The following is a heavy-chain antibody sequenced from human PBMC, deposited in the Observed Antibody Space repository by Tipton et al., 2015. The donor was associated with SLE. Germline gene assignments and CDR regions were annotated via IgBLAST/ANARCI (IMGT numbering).Heavy chain of an antibody. J-gene: IGHJ4*02. Sequence: GSLRLSCTASGFTFSNYWMTWVRQTPGKGLEWVANIKQDGSDKYYVDSVKGRFTISRDNAKNSLYLQMNSLRAEDSALYYCASQHFDWHWIHRYWGQGTLVTVSS. CDR1: GFTFSNYW. CDR2: IKQDGSDK. D-gene: IGHD3-9*01. V-gene: IGHV3-7*01. CDR3: ASQHFDWHWIHRY.